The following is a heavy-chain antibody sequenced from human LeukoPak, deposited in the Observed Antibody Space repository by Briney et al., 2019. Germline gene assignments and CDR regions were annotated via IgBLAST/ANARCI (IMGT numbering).Heavy chain of an antibody. CDR3: ARNRGVDYYDSTDYYLYY. D-gene: IGHD3-22*01. CDR2: IYYSGST. CDR1: GGSISSYY. V-gene: IGHV4-59*01. J-gene: IGHJ4*02. Sequence: SETLPLTCTVSGGSISSYYWSWIRQPPGKGLEWIGYIYYSGSTNYNPSLKSRVTISVDTSKNQFSLKLSSVTAADTAVYYCARNRGVDYYDSTDYYLYYWGQGTLVTVSS.